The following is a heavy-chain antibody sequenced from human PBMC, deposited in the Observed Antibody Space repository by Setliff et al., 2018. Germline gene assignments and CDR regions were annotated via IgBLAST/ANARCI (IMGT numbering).Heavy chain of an antibody. Sequence: ASVKVSCKASGYTFTSFGVSWVRQAPGQGLGWMGWISGFTGFTQYSQKFKGRVAVTIDKSTSTAYMDLTSLRSDDTAVYYCLRDRPYSNSPEYSFDVWGQGTTVTV. CDR1: GYTFTSFG. CDR3: LRDRPYSNSPEYSFDV. J-gene: IGHJ3*01. CDR2: ISGFTGFT. D-gene: IGHD6-6*01. V-gene: IGHV1-18*01.